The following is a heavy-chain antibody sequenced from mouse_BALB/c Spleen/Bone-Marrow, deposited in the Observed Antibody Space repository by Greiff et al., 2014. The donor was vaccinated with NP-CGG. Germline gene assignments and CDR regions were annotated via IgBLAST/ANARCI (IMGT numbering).Heavy chain of an antibody. CDR2: IWSGGNT. V-gene: IGHV2-2*02. CDR1: GFSLTTYG. CDR3: ARNSRIYYDYEGYAMDY. J-gene: IGHJ4*01. Sequence: VNLVESGPGLVQPSQSLSITCTVSGFSLTTYGVHWVRQSPGKGLEWLGVIWSGGNTDYNAAFISRLGISKDNSKSQVFFKMNSPQANDTAIYYCARNSRIYYDYEGYAMDYWGQGTSVTVSS. D-gene: IGHD2-4*01.